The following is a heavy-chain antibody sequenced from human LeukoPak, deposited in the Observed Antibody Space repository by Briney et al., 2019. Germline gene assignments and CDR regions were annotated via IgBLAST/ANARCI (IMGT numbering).Heavy chain of an antibody. V-gene: IGHV3-7*01. Sequence: GGSLRLSCAASGFTFSSYWMSWVRQAPGKGLEWVANIKQDGSEKYYVDSVKGRFTISRDNAKNSLYLQMNSLRAEDTAVYYCARLESVATLWYSYYYYMDVWGKGTTVTVSS. J-gene: IGHJ6*03. CDR2: IKQDGSEK. CDR1: GFTFSSYW. D-gene: IGHD5-12*01. CDR3: ARLESVATLWYSYYYYMDV.